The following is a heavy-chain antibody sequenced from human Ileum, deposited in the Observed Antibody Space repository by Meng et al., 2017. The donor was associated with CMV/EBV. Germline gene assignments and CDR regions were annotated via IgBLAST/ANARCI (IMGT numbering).Heavy chain of an antibody. CDR1: GFTFSNAY. CDR3: TTEAYGGSYNY. Sequence: PSGFTFSNAYMSWVRQAPGKGLEWVGRIKTKTDGGTTDYAAPVKDRFTISRDDSKNTLYLQMNSLKTEDTAVYYCTTEAYGGSYNYWGQGTLVTVSS. CDR2: IKTKTDGGTT. J-gene: IGHJ4*02. V-gene: IGHV3-15*01. D-gene: IGHD1-26*01.